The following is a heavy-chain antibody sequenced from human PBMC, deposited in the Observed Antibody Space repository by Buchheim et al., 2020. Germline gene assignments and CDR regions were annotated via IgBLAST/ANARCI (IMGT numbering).Heavy chain of an antibody. CDR1: GFTFSSYA. J-gene: IGHJ4*02. CDR2: ISYDGSNK. CDR3: ATGLDAVLTAY. D-gene: IGHD2-21*02. V-gene: IGHV3-30*04. Sequence: QVQLVESGGGVVQPGRSLRLSCAASGFTFSSYAMHWVRQAPGKGLEWVAVISYDGSNKYYADSVKGRFPISRDNSKNTLYLQMNSLRAEDTAVYYCATGLDAVLTAYWGQGTL.